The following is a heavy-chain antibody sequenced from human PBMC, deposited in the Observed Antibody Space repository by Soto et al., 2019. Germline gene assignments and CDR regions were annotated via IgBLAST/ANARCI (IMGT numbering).Heavy chain of an antibody. Sequence: QLQLQESGPGLVKPSETLSLTCTVSGGSISSSSYYWGWIRQPPGKGLEWIGSIYYSGSTYYNPSLKSRVTISVDTSKNQFSLKLSSVTAADTAVYYCARRLVSMIAAAATGGFDYWGQGTLVTVSS. V-gene: IGHV4-39*01. D-gene: IGHD3-22*01. CDR1: GGSISSSSYY. J-gene: IGHJ4*02. CDR2: IYYSGST. CDR3: ARRLVSMIAAAATGGFDY.